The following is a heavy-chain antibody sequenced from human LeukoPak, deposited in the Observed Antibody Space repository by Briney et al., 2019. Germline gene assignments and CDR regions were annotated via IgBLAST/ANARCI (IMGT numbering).Heavy chain of an antibody. D-gene: IGHD3-22*01. J-gene: IGHJ6*02. V-gene: IGHV3-13*01. CDR2: IGVTGDT. CDR3: ARLGITMRHWDV. Sequence: GGSLRLSCAASGFTFSMYEMHWVRQPTGKGLEWVSVIGVTGDTYYSASVKGRFLISRESAKNSVDLQMNSLSPGDTAVYYCARLGITMRHWDVWGQGTSVTVSS. CDR1: GFTFSMYE.